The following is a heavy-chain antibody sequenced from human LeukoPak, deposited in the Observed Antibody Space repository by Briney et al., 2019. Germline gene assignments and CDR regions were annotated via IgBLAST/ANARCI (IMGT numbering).Heavy chain of an antibody. J-gene: IGHJ5*02. Sequence: SVKVSCQASGYTFTSYGISWVRPAPGQGLEWMGWISAYNGNTNYAQKLQGRVTMTTDTSTSTAYMELRSLRSDDTAVYYCARDRSRRYCSGGSCYLRLYNWFDPWGQGTLVTVSS. CDR2: ISAYNGNT. V-gene: IGHV1-18*01. D-gene: IGHD2-15*01. CDR3: ARDRSRRYCSGGSCYLRLYNWFDP. CDR1: GYTFTSYG.